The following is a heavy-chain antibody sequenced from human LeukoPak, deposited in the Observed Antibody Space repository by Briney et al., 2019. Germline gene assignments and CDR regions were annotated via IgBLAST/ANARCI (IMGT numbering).Heavy chain of an antibody. D-gene: IGHD5-24*01. J-gene: IGHJ4*02. Sequence: SETLSLTCTVSGGSISSGSYYWGWIRQPPGKGLEWIGEINHTGSTNYNPSLKSRVSISVDTSNNQFSLRLSSVTAADTAVYYCARRRWLQPLDYWGQGTLVIVSS. CDR1: GGSISSGSYY. V-gene: IGHV4-39*07. CDR3: ARRRWLQPLDY. CDR2: INHTGST.